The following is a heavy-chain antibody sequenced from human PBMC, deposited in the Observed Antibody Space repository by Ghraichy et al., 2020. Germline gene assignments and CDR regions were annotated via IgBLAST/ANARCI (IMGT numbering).Heavy chain of an antibody. CDR1: GFTFSSYA. J-gene: IGHJ4*02. CDR3: ARTYYDFWSGYPVDY. D-gene: IGHD3-3*01. V-gene: IGHV3-30-3*01. Sequence: GGSLRLSCAASGFTFSSYAMHWVRQAPGKGLEWVAVISYDGSNKYYADSVKGRFTISRDNSKNTLYLQMNSLRAEDTAVYYCARTYYDFWSGYPVDYWGQGTLVTVSS. CDR2: ISYDGSNK.